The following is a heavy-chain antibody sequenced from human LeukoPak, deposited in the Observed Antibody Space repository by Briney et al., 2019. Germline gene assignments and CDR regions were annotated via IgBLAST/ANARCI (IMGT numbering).Heavy chain of an antibody. CDR1: EFTFSAYS. J-gene: IGHJ6*03. CDR3: ARVRGSYYMDV. V-gene: IGHV3-48*01. Sequence: GGSLRLSCAASEFTFSAYSMNWVRQAPGKGLEWVSYITSGTSNMYYADSVKGRFTISRDNAKNSLYLQMNSLRAEDTGVYYCARVRGSYYMDVWGKGTTVTVSS. CDR2: ITSGTSNM.